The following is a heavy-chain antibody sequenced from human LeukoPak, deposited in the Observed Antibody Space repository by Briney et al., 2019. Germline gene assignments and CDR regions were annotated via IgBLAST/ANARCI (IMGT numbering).Heavy chain of an antibody. Sequence: GGSLRLSCAASGFTFSSYGMHWVRQAPGKGLEWVAFIRYDGSNKYYADSVKGRFTISRDNSKNTLYLQMNSLRAEDAAVYCCAKTSSWYQNYMDVWGKGTTVTISS. CDR1: GFTFSSYG. CDR2: IRYDGSNK. J-gene: IGHJ6*03. CDR3: AKTSSWYQNYMDV. V-gene: IGHV3-30*02. D-gene: IGHD6-13*01.